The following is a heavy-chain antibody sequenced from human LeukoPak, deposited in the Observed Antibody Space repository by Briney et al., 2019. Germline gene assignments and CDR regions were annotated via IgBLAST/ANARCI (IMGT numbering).Heavy chain of an antibody. CDR2: IYYSGST. CDR3: ARDTSGYRRGSFDY. CDR1: GGSISSYY. Sequence: SETLSLTCTVSGGSISSYYWSWIRQPPGKGQEWIGYIYYSGSTNYNPSLKSRVTISVDTSNNQFSLKLSSVTAADTAVYYCARDTSGYRRGSFDYWGQGTLVTVSS. V-gene: IGHV4-59*01. D-gene: IGHD3-22*01. J-gene: IGHJ4*02.